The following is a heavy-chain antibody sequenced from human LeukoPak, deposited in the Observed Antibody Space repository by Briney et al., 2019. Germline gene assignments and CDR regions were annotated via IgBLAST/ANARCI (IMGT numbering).Heavy chain of an antibody. V-gene: IGHV4-59*02. D-gene: IGHD6-6*01. CDR3: ARWEYSREY. CDR2: IYYSGST. Sequence: SETLSLTCTISGGSVSDYYWSWIRQSPGKGLEWIGYIYYSGSTNYNPSLKSRVTISVDTSKNQFSLKLSSVTAADTAVYYCARWEYSREYWGQGTLVTVSS. J-gene: IGHJ4*02. CDR1: GGSVSDYY.